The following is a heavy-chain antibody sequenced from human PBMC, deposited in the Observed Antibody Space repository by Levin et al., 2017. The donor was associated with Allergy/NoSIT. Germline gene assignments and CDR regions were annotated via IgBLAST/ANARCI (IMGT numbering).Heavy chain of an antibody. CDR3: ATRGP. CDR1: GFTVSSDY. CDR2: IFSDGRT. V-gene: IGHV3-53*01. Sequence: GGSLRLSCAVSGFTVSSDYMSWVRQAPGQGLEWVSIIFSDGRTYYADSVKGRFTISRDNSKNTLYLQMNSLRAEDTAVYYCATRGPWGQGTMVTVSS. J-gene: IGHJ5*02. D-gene: IGHD3-10*01.